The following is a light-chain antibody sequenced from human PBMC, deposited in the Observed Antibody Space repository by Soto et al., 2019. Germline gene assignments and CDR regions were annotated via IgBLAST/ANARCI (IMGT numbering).Light chain of an antibody. CDR1: SSNIGSNT. Sequence: QSVLTQPPSASGTPGQRVTISCSGSSSNIGSNTVNWYQQLPGTAPKLLIYSNNQRPSGVPDRFSGTKSGTSASLAISGLQSEDGAEYSRPAWDDSLNAVVFGGGTKVTVL. J-gene: IGLJ2*01. V-gene: IGLV1-44*01. CDR3: PAWDDSLNAVV. CDR2: SNN.